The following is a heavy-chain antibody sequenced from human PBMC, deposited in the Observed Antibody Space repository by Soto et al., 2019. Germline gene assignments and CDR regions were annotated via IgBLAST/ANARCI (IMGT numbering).Heavy chain of an antibody. J-gene: IGHJ4*02. V-gene: IGHV3-23*01. CDR2: ISGSGGST. CDR1: GFTFSSYA. Sequence: PGGSLRLSCAASGFTFSSYAMSWVRQAPGKGLEWVSAISGSGGSTYYADSVKGRFTISRDNSKNTLYLQMNSLRAEDTAVYYCAKDRRVSGIALSLLDYWAQRTLVTVSS. CDR3: AKDRRVSGIALSLLDY. D-gene: IGHD6-13*01.